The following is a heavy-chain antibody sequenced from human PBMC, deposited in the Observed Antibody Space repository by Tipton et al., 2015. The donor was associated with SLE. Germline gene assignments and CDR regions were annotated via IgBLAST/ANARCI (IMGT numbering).Heavy chain of an antibody. D-gene: IGHD5-12*01. CDR3: ARSGGVGGYDAQAWGMDV. V-gene: IGHV5-51*03. J-gene: IGHJ6*02. Sequence: QSGAEVKKPGESLKISCKGSGYSFTNYWIGWVRQMPGKGLEWMGIIYPGDSDTRYSPSFQGQVTISADKSISTAYLQWRSLKASDTAMYYCARSGGVGGYDAQAWGMDVWGQGPTVPVSS. CDR2: IYPGDSDT. CDR1: GYSFTNYW.